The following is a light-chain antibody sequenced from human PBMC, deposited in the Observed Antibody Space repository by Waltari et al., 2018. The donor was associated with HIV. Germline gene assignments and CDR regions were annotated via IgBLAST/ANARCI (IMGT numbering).Light chain of an antibody. CDR2: SNH. J-gene: IGLJ2*01. CDR3: ATWDASLSGPV. Sequence: QSELTQPPSASGTPGQRVTIPCSGSSSNIGSYTVNWSQQLPGTAPKLLIYSNHQRPSGVPDRFSGSQSDTSASLAIGGLQSEDEADYYCATWDASLSGPVFGGGTKLTVL. V-gene: IGLV1-44*01. CDR1: SSNIGSYT.